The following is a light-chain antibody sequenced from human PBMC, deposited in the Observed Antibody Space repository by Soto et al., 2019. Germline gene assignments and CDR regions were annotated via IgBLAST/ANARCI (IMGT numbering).Light chain of an antibody. CDR3: TSYTRRTSYA. V-gene: IGLV2-14*01. CDR2: DVS. Sequence: QSVLTQPASVSGSPGQSITISCTGTSSDVGGYNYVSWYQQHPGKAPKLMIYDVSNRPSGVSNRFSGSKSGNTASLTISGLQPEHEPAYYSTSYTRRTSYASGPGSKFPVL. J-gene: IGLJ1*01. CDR1: SSDVGGYNY.